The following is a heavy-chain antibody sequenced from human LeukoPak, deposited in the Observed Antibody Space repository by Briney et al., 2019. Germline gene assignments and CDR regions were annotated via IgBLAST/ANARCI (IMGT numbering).Heavy chain of an antibody. D-gene: IGHD1-26*01. CDR2: IYPGDSNT. CDR1: GYRFTSYW. CDR3: ARRGTWELVTDWFGP. J-gene: IGHJ5*02. V-gene: IGHV5-51*01. Sequence: GESLQISCKGSGYRFTSYWIGWVRQLPGKGLEWMGIIYPGDSNTRYSPSFQGQVTISADKSISTAYLQWSSLKATDTAMYYCARRGTWELVTDWFGPWGQGTLVTVSS.